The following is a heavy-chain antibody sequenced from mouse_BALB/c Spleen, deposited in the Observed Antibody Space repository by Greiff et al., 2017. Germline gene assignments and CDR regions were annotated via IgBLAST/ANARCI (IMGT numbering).Heavy chain of an antibody. D-gene: IGHD4-1*01. V-gene: IGHV1-7*01. CDR3: ANLGRGDYYAMDY. J-gene: IGHJ4*01. CDR1: GYTFTSYW. CDR2: INPSTGYT. Sequence: VQLQQSGAELAKPGASVKMSCKASGYTFTSYWMHWVKQRPGQGLEWIGYINPSTGYTEYNQKFKDKATLTADKSSSTAYMQLSSLTSEDSAVYYCANLGRGDYYAMDYWGQGTSVTVSS.